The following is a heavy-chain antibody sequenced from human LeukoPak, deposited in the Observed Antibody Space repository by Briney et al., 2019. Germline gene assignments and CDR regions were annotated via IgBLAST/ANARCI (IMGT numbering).Heavy chain of an antibody. V-gene: IGHV4-39*01. J-gene: IGHJ6*02. CDR3: ARRDADFYGMDV. Sequence: PSETLSLTCTVSGGSISSSSYYWGWNRQPPGKGLEWIGSIYYSGSTYYNPSLKSRVTISVDTSKNQFFLKLSSVTAADTAVYYCARRDADFYGMDVWVQGTTVTVSS. D-gene: IGHD2-21*01. CDR2: IYYSGST. CDR1: GGSISSSSYY.